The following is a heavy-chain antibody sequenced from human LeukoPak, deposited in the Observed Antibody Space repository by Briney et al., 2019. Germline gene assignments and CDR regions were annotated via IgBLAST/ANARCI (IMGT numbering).Heavy chain of an antibody. CDR3: ARDLASSDV. CDR1: GFTFDDYG. CDR2: INWNGGRT. V-gene: IGHV3-20*04. Sequence: RPGGSLRLSCAASGFTFDDYGRSWVRHARGKGLEWVSGINWNGGRTGYADSVKGRFTISRDNAKNSLYLQMNSLRAEDTALYYCARDLASSDVWSKGTTVTVSS. D-gene: IGHD2/OR15-2a*01. J-gene: IGHJ6*04.